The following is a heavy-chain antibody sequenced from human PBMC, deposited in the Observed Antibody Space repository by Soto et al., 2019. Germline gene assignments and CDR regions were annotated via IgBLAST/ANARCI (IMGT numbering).Heavy chain of an antibody. CDR1: GFTFSSYG. CDR2: IWYDGSNE. Sequence: QVQLVESGGGVVQPGRSLRLSCAASGFTFSSYGMHWVRQAPGKVPEWVAVIWYDGSNEYHGDSVKGRFTISRDNSKDTLYLQMNSLRAEDTAVYYRARSGDYDYFYAMDVWGQWTTVTVSS. D-gene: IGHD4-17*01. V-gene: IGHV3-33*01. CDR3: ARSGDYDYFYAMDV. J-gene: IGHJ6*02.